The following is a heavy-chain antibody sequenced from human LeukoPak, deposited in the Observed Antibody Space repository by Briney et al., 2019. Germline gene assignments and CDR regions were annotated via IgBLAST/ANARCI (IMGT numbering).Heavy chain of an antibody. D-gene: IGHD6-19*01. V-gene: IGHV3-23*01. Sequence: GGSLRLSCRISGIIFTNFAVNWVRQAPGKGLEWVSGITGSGGSTYYADSVKGRFTVSRDNSKSTLYLQMNSLRAEDTAIYYCAKMRYSSGWSGDYFDSWGQGTLVTVSS. J-gene: IGHJ4*02. CDR1: GIIFTNFA. CDR3: AKMRYSSGWSGDYFDS. CDR2: ITGSGGST.